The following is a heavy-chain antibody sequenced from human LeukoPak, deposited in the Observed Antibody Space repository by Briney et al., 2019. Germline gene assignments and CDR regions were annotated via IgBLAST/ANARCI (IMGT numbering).Heavy chain of an antibody. Sequence: PSETLSLTCAVYGGSFSGYYWSWIRQPPGKGLEWIGEINHSGSTNYNPSLKSRVTISVDTSKNQCSLKLSSVTAADTAVYYCARLKKQWLVRYAFDYWGQGTLVTVSS. V-gene: IGHV4-34*01. CDR1: GGSFSGYY. CDR3: ARLKKQWLVRYAFDY. J-gene: IGHJ4*02. D-gene: IGHD6-19*01. CDR2: INHSGST.